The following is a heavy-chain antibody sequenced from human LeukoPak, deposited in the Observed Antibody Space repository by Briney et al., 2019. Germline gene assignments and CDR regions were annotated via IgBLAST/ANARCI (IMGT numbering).Heavy chain of an antibody. Sequence: ASVKVSCKASGYTFISYGISWVREAPGQGLEWMGWVSAYNGNTNYVQKLQDRVIMTTDTSTSTAYMELRSLRSDDTAVYYCARDVGGSSLLHAFDIWGQGTMVTVSS. CDR2: VSAYNGNT. CDR1: GYTFISYG. CDR3: ARDVGGSSLLHAFDI. V-gene: IGHV1-18*01. J-gene: IGHJ3*02. D-gene: IGHD6-13*01.